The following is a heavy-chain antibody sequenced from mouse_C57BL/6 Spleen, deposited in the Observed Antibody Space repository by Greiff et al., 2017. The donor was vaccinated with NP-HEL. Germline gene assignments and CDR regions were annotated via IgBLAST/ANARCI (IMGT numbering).Heavy chain of an antibody. CDR3: ARERAYYFDV. Sequence: EVKLQESGPGLVKPSQSLSLTCSVTGYSITSGYYWNWIRQFPGNKLEWMGYISYDGSNNYNPSLKNRISITRDTSKNQFFLKLNSVTTEDTATYYCARERAYYFDVWGTGTTVTVSS. V-gene: IGHV3-6*01. CDR1: GYSITSGYY. CDR2: ISYDGSN. J-gene: IGHJ1*03. D-gene: IGHD6-5*01.